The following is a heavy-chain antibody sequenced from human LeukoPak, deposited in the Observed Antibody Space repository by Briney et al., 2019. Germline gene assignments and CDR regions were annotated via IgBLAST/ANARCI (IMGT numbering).Heavy chain of an antibody. CDR1: GFTFSSYA. Sequence: GGSLRLSCAASGFTFSSYAMHWVRQAPGKGLEWVAVISYDGSHKYYADSVKGRFTISRDNSMNTLYLQMNSLRADDTAVYYCAGVGSSALDYWGQGTLVTVSS. D-gene: IGHD3-22*01. V-gene: IGHV3-30*04. J-gene: IGHJ4*02. CDR2: ISYDGSHK. CDR3: AGVGSSALDY.